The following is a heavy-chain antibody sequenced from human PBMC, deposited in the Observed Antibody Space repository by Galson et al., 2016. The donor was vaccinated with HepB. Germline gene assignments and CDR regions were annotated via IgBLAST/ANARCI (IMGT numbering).Heavy chain of an antibody. V-gene: IGHV4-34*01. Sequence: ETLSLTCAVYGGSFSGYHWTWIRQSPGKGLEWIGEINHSGSTSINPSLKSRVTISVDTSKNQFSLSLSSVTAADTAVYYCARAKGYGSSWSRIRFDYWGQGTLVTVSS. CDR2: INHSGST. J-gene: IGHJ4*02. CDR3: ARAKGYGSSWSRIRFDY. CDR1: GGSFSGYH. D-gene: IGHD2-2*01.